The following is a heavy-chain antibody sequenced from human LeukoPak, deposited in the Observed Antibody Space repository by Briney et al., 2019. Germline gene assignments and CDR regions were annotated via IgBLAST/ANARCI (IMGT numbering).Heavy chain of an antibody. CDR2: MNPNSGNT. Sequence: ASVKVSCKASGYTFTSYDINWVRQAPGQGLEWMGWMNPNSGNTGYAQKFQGRVTITRNTSISTAYMELSSLRSEDTAVYYCARVGVSSSWFLYFDYWGQGTLVTVSS. J-gene: IGHJ4*02. V-gene: IGHV1-8*03. D-gene: IGHD6-13*01. CDR3: ARVGVSSSWFLYFDY. CDR1: GYTFTSYD.